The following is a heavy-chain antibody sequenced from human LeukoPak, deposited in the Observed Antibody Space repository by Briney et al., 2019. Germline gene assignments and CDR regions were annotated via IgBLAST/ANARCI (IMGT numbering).Heavy chain of an antibody. CDR3: ARARTGRWYYFDY. V-gene: IGHV4-34*01. D-gene: IGHD3-10*01. J-gene: IGHJ4*02. CDR1: GGSFSGYY. CDR2: INHSGST. Sequence: SETLSLTCAVYGGSFSGYYWGWIRQPPGKGLEWIGEINHSGSTNYNPSLKSRVTISVDTSKNQFSLKLSSVTAADTAVYYCARARTGRWYYFDYWGQGTLVTVSS.